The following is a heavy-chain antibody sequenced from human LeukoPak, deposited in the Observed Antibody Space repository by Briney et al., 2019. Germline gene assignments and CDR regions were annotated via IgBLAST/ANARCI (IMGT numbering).Heavy chain of an antibody. Sequence: GGPLRLSCAASGFTFSSYWMSWVRQAPGKGLEWVANIKQDGSEKYYVDSVRGRFTISRDNAKNSLYLQMNSLRAEDTAVYYCARQPAVGATFGCFDPWGQGTLVTVSS. D-gene: IGHD1-26*01. V-gene: IGHV3-7*01. J-gene: IGHJ5*02. CDR3: ARQPAVGATFGCFDP. CDR1: GFTFSSYW. CDR2: IKQDGSEK.